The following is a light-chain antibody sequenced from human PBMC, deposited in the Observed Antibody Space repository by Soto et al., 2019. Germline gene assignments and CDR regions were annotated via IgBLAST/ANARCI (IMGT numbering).Light chain of an antibody. Sequence: DIQMTQSPSPPSASLGDKITNTFRASRGISGWLAWYQQKPGKAPKLLIYDASSLESGVPSRFSGSGSGTEFTLTISSLQPDDFATYYCQQYNSYSRTFGQGTKVDIK. V-gene: IGKV1-5*01. CDR3: QQYNSYSRT. CDR1: RGISGW. J-gene: IGKJ1*01. CDR2: DAS.